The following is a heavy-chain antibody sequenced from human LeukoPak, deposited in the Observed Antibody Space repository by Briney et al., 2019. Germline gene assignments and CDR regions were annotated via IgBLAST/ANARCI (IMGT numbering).Heavy chain of an antibody. Sequence: GGSLRLSCAASGFTSGTYWMSWVRQARGKGLEWVANIKQDGSEKYYVDSVRGRFTISRDNAKNSLYLQMNSLRAEDTAVYYCARDRGSSGWYEFDYWGQGTLVTVSS. D-gene: IGHD6-19*01. CDR1: GFTSGTYW. CDR3: ARDRGSSGWYEFDY. CDR2: IKQDGSEK. J-gene: IGHJ4*02. V-gene: IGHV3-7*01.